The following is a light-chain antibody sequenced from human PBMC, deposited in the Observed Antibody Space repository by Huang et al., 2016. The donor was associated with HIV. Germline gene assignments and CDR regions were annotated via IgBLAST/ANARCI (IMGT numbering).Light chain of an antibody. CDR1: QTVLYSLNKKNY. CDR3: LQYYSVPQT. J-gene: IGKJ1*01. V-gene: IGKV4-1*01. Sequence: DIVMTQSPDSLAVSPGERATINYKSSQTVLYSLNKKNYLAWFQQKHGRTPKLLIYWATTRESGVPDRFSGSGSGTEFTLTIDNLQAEDVAVYFCLQYYSVPQTFGHGTKVEIK. CDR2: WAT.